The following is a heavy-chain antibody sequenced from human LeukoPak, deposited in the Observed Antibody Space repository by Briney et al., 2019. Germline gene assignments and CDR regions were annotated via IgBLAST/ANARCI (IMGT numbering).Heavy chain of an antibody. D-gene: IGHD5-18*01. Sequence: SETLSLTCTVSGGSISSYYWSWVRQPPGKGLEWIGYIYYSGSTNYNPSLKSRVTISVDTSKNQFSLKLSSVTAADTAVYYCARGLSTANYDYWGQGTLVTFSS. J-gene: IGHJ4*02. CDR1: GGSISSYY. CDR2: IYYSGST. CDR3: ARGLSTANYDY. V-gene: IGHV4-59*01.